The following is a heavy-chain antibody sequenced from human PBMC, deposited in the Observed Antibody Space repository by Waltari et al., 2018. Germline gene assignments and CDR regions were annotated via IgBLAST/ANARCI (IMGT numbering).Heavy chain of an antibody. CDR3: ARLQLGLLYYFDY. Sequence: QLQLQESGPGLVKPSETLSLTCTVSGGSISSSSYYWGWIRQPPGKGLEWIGSIYYSGSTYYNPSLKSRVTISLDTSKNQFSLKLSSVTAADTAVYYCARLQLGLLYYFDYWGQGTLVTVSS. CDR2: IYYSGST. CDR1: GGSISSSSYY. V-gene: IGHV4-39*01. D-gene: IGHD7-27*01. J-gene: IGHJ4*02.